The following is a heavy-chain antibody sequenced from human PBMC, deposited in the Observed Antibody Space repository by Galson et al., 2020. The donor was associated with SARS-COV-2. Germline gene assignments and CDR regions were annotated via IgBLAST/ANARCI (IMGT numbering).Heavy chain of an antibody. CDR2: ISYEGSKT. V-gene: IGHV3-30*18. CDR1: GFSSTNYG. Sequence: GGSLRLSCTASGFSSTNYGMYWVRQAPGKGLEWVAVISYEGSKTDYSDSVEGRFTISRDNSKNTLYLQMNSLRAEDTAVYYCANRGGPFELSFYYYMDVWGKGTTVTVSS. CDR3: ANRGGPFELSFYYYMDV. D-gene: IGHD1-7*01. J-gene: IGHJ6*03.